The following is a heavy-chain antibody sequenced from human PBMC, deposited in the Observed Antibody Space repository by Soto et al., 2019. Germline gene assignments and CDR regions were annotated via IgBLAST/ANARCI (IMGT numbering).Heavy chain of an antibody. D-gene: IGHD6-13*01. V-gene: IGHV3-23*01. CDR3: EKGRYRSNWYYFDN. Sequence: GGSLRLSCAASGFTFSNYAMSRVRQPPGKGLEWVSAISGSGGSTYYADSVKGRFTISRDNSENTLFLQMESLRAEDTALYYCEKGRYRSNWYYFDNWRQGTLVTVSS. CDR2: ISGSGGST. CDR1: GFTFSNYA. J-gene: IGHJ4*02.